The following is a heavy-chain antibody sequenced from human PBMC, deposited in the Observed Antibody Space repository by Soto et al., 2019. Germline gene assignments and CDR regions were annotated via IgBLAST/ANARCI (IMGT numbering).Heavy chain of an antibody. V-gene: IGHV4-30-2*01. J-gene: IGHJ4*02. CDR2: IYHSGST. D-gene: IGHD6-19*01. CDR3: ASAGGLGAVAADY. CDR1: GGSISSGGYS. Sequence: QLQLQESGSGLVKPSQTLSLTCAVSGGSISSGGYSWSWIRQPPGKGLEWIGYIYHSGSTYYNPTLKRRVPISEDRSKNQFSLKLSSVTAADTAVYYCASAGGLGAVAADYWGQGTLVTVSS.